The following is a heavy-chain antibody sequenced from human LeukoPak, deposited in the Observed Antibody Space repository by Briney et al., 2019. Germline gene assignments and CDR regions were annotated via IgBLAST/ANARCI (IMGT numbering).Heavy chain of an antibody. V-gene: IGHV4-39*07. CDR1: GGSISSSSYY. D-gene: IGHD4-23*01. J-gene: IGHJ4*02. CDR2: IYYSGST. CDR3: AREATYWDGGNPHLDY. Sequence: SSETLSLTCTVSGGSISSSSYYWGWIRQPPGKGLEWIGSIYYSGSTYYNPSLKSRVTISVDRSKNQFSLKLSSVTAADTAVYYCAREATYWDGGNPHLDYWGQGTLVTVSS.